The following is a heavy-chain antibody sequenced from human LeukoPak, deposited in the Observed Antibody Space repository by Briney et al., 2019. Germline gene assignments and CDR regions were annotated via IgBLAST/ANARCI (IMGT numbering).Heavy chain of an antibody. J-gene: IGHJ4*02. Sequence: SETLSLTCTVSGGSISSYYWSWIRQPAGKGLEWIGRIYTSGSTNYNPSLKSRVTMSVDTSKNQFSLKLSSVTAADTAVYYCARGLYSSGWYVIDYWGQGTLVTVSS. CDR3: ARGLYSSGWYVIDY. D-gene: IGHD6-19*01. V-gene: IGHV4-4*07. CDR2: IYTSGST. CDR1: GGSISSYY.